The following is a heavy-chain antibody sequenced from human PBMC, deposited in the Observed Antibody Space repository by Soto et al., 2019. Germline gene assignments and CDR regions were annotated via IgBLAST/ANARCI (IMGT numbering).Heavy chain of an antibody. D-gene: IGHD3-22*01. V-gene: IGHV1-69*01. CDR1: GGTFSSYA. J-gene: IGHJ5*02. CDR2: IIPIFGTA. CDR3: ARGAAYYYDSSGYYPKYNWFDR. Sequence: QVQLVQSGAEVKKPGSSVKVSCKASGGTFSSYAISWVRQAPGQGLEWMGGIIPIFGTANYAQKFQGRVTITADESTSTAYMELSSLRSEDTAVYYCARGAAYYYDSSGYYPKYNWFDRWGQGTLVTVSS.